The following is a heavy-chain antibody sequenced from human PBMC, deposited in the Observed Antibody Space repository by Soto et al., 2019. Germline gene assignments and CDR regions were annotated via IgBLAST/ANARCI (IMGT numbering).Heavy chain of an antibody. Sequence: GGSLRLSCAVSGFTFSSYWMHWVRQAPGKGLVWVSRINYDGSGTTYADSVKGRFTISRDNAKNTLYLQMNTLRAEDTAAYYCARGYGMDVWGQGTTVTVSS. CDR1: GFTFSSYW. V-gene: IGHV3-74*01. CDR3: ARGYGMDV. CDR2: INYDGSGT. J-gene: IGHJ6*02.